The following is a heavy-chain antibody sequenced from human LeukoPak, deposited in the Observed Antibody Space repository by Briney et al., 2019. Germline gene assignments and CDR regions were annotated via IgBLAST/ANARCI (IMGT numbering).Heavy chain of an antibody. V-gene: IGHV4-59*08. CDR3: ARADGYRSEIDY. Sequence: SETLSLTCTVSGGSISSYYWSWIRQPPGKGLERIGYIYYSGSTNYNPSLKSRVTISVDTSKNQFSLKLSSVTAADTAVYYCARADGYRSEIDYWGQGTLVTVSS. D-gene: IGHD5-24*01. CDR2: IYYSGST. J-gene: IGHJ4*02. CDR1: GGSISSYY.